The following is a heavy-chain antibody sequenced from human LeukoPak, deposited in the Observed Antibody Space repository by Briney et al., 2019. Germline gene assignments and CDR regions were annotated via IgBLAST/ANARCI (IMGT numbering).Heavy chain of an antibody. Sequence: ASVKVSCKASGYTFTSYYMHWVRQAPGQGLEWMGIINPSGGSTSYAQKFQGRVTMTRDTSTSTVYMELSSLRSEDTAVYYCARDGFYYYGSGSYYNGYFDYWGQGTLVTVSS. CDR3: ARDGFYYYGSGSYYNGYFDY. CDR2: INPSGGST. J-gene: IGHJ4*02. V-gene: IGHV1-46*01. D-gene: IGHD3-10*01. CDR1: GYTFTSYY.